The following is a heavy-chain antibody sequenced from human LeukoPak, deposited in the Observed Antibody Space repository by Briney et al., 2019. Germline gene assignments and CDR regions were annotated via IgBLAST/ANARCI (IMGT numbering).Heavy chain of an antibody. J-gene: IGHJ4*02. Sequence: GRSLRLSCAASGFTFSDCGMHWVRQAPGKGLEWVAIIWYDGSNKYYADSVKGRFTISRDDSKNTLYLQMNSLRVEDTAVYYCARDPSAVAGYFDSWGQGTLVTVSP. CDR1: GFTFSDCG. CDR2: IWYDGSNK. CDR3: ARDPSAVAGYFDS. D-gene: IGHD6-19*01. V-gene: IGHV3-33*01.